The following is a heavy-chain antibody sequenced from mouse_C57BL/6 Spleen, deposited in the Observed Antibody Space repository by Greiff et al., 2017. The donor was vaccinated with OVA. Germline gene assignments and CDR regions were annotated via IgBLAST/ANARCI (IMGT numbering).Heavy chain of an antibody. V-gene: IGHV1-72*01. CDR2: IDPNSGGT. Sequence: QVQLQQPGAELVKPGASVKLSCKASGYTFTSYWMHWVKQRPGRGLEWIGRIDPNSGGTSYNEKFKSKATLTVDKSSSTASMQLSSLTSEDSAVNYDASSYGGSQYYFDYWGQGTTLTVSS. CDR3: ASSYGGSQYYFDY. D-gene: IGHD1-1*01. J-gene: IGHJ2*01. CDR1: GYTFTSYW.